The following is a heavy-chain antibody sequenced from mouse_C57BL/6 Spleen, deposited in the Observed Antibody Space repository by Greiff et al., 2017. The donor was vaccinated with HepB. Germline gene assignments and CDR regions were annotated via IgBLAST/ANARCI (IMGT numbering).Heavy chain of an antibody. J-gene: IGHJ4*01. CDR1: GYTFTDYE. CDR2: IDPETGGT. CDR3: TRWAIYGYDGSY. V-gene: IGHV1-15*01. D-gene: IGHD2-2*01. Sequence: QVQLQQSGAELVRPGASVTLSCKASGYTFTDYEMHWVKQTPVHGLEWIGAIDPETGGTAYNQKFKGKAILTADKSSSTAYMELRSLTSEDSAVYYCTRWAIYGYDGSYWGQGTSVTVSS.